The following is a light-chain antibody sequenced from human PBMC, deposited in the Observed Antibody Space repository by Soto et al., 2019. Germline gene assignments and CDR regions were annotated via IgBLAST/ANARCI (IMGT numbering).Light chain of an antibody. Sequence: EIVMTQSPATVSVSRGERATLSCRASQSVSSNLAWYQQKPGQAPRLLIYGASTRATGIPARFSGSGSGTEFTLTISSLQSEDFAVYYCQQYNNWPPWTFGQGTKVDIK. J-gene: IGKJ1*01. CDR1: QSVSSN. CDR2: GAS. CDR3: QQYNNWPPWT. V-gene: IGKV3-15*01.